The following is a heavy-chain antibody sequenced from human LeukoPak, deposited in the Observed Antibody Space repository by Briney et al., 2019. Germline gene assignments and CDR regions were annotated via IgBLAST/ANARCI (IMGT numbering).Heavy chain of an antibody. J-gene: IGHJ3*02. CDR2: ISGSGGST. V-gene: IGHV3-23*01. D-gene: IGHD6-19*01. CDR3: AKGGASSGWYLQPDGAFDI. Sequence: GGSLRLSCAASGFTFSSYAMSWVRQAPGKGLEWVSAISGSGGSTYYADSVKGRFTISRDNSKNTLYLQMNSLRAEDTAVYYCAKGGASSGWYLQPDGAFDIWGQGTMVTVSS. CDR1: GFTFSSYA.